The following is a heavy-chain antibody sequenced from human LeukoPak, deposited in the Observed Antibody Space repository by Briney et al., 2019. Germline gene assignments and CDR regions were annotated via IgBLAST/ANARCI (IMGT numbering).Heavy chain of an antibody. CDR3: AGESAVAGFDY. Sequence: PGGSLRLSCAASGFTFSRYGMHWVRQAPGKGLEWVAVISYDGSNKYYADSVEGRFTISRDNSKNSLYLQMNSLRAEDTAVYYCAGESAVAGFDYWGQGTLVTVSS. CDR1: GFTFSRYG. CDR2: ISYDGSNK. J-gene: IGHJ4*02. V-gene: IGHV3-30*03. D-gene: IGHD6-19*01.